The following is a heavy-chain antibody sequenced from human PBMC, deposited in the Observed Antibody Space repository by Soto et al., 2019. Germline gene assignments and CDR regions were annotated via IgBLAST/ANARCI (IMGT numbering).Heavy chain of an antibody. CDR2: IHGDGGKI. CDR1: GFMFIAYW. CDR3: ARDFYGGYTYGPGDY. J-gene: IGHJ4*02. V-gene: IGHV3-7*01. Sequence: GGSLRLSCAASGFMFIAYWISWVRQSAGKGLEWVANIHGDGGKIYYVDSVKGSFTISRDNAKRSLYLQMNSLRAEDTAVYYCARDFYGGYTYGPGDYWGQGALVTVSS. D-gene: IGHD5-18*01.